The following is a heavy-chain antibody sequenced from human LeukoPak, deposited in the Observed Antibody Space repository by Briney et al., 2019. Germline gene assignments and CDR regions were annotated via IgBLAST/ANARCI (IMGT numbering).Heavy chain of an antibody. D-gene: IGHD3-9*01. CDR1: GGTFSSYA. CDR2: IIPILGIA. Sequence: ASVRVSCKASGGTFSSYAISWVRQAPGQGLEWMGRIIPILGIANYAQKFQGRVTITADKSTSTAYMELSSLRSEDTAVCYCARTTGYFDWLLPIFDYWGQGTLVTVSS. CDR3: ARTTGYFDWLLPIFDY. V-gene: IGHV1-69*04. J-gene: IGHJ4*02.